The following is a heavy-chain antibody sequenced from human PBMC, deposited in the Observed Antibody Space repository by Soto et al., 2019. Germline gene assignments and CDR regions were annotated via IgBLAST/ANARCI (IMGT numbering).Heavy chain of an antibody. CDR1: GYTFTSYG. CDR2: SSAYKGNT. CDR3: ARVFCSGGSCYLDY. V-gene: IGHV1-18*01. Sequence: ASGKVSCKASGYTFTSYGSSWLRQAPGQGLEWMGWSSAYKGNTNYAQKLQGRGTMTTDTSTSTAYMELRSLRSDDTAVYYCARVFCSGGSCYLDYWGQGTLVTVSS. D-gene: IGHD2-15*01. J-gene: IGHJ4*02.